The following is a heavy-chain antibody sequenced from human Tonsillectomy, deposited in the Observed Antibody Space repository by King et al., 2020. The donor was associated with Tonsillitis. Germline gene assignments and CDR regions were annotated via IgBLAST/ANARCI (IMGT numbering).Heavy chain of an antibody. CDR3: ARDEPNYFDSSGYYHFTEYFPH. V-gene: IGHV3-7*01. J-gene: IGHJ1*01. D-gene: IGHD3-22*01. CDR2: IKQDGSGK. CDR1: GFTFSSYW. Sequence: VQLVESGGGLVQPGGSLRLSCAASGFTFSSYWMTWVRQAPGKGLEWVANIKQDGSGKYYVDSVKGRFTISRDNAKNSLYLQMNSLRAEDTAVYYCARDEPNYFDSSGYYHFTEYFPHWGQRTLVTVSS.